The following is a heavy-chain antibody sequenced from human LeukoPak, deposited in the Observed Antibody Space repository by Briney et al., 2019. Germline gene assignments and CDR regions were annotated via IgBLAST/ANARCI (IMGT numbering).Heavy chain of an antibody. CDR1: GFTVSSDY. CDR3: ARDRFAFRLFDC. D-gene: IGHD3-16*01. CDR2: IYSGGST. Sequence: GGSQTLSCPASGFTVSSDYIRWVRQAPGKGLEWVSVIYSGGSTYYADSVKGRFTISRDSSKNTLYLQMNSLRAEDTAVYYCARDRFAFRLFDCWGPGTLVTVSS. J-gene: IGHJ4*02. V-gene: IGHV3-53*01.